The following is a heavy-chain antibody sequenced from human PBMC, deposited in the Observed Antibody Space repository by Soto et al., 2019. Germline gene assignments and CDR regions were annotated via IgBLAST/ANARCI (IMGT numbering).Heavy chain of an antibody. CDR2: IYYSGST. Sequence: SETLSLTCTVSGGSISSGGYYWSWIRQHPGKGLEWIGYIYYSGSTYYNPSLKSRVTISVDTSKNQFSLKLSSVTAADTAVYYCARGREVVRFLEWLGRWGQGTLVNVSS. D-gene: IGHD3-3*01. CDR3: ARGREVVRFLEWLGR. CDR1: GGSISSGGYY. J-gene: IGHJ4*02. V-gene: IGHV4-31*03.